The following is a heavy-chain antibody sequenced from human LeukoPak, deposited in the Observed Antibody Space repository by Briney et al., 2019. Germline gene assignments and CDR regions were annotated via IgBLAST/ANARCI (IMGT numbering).Heavy chain of an antibody. CDR2: IDHNGST. J-gene: IGHJ4*02. Sequence: SETLSLTCAVSGYSISSGYYWGWIRQPPGKGLEWIGSIDHNGSTYYNPSLKSRVTISVDTSTNQFSLKLSSVTAADTFLYYCEKVIRYFDWLLDYYFDYWGQGTLVTVSS. D-gene: IGHD3-9*01. CDR3: EKVIRYFDWLLDYYFDY. CDR1: GYSISSGYY. V-gene: IGHV4-38-2*01.